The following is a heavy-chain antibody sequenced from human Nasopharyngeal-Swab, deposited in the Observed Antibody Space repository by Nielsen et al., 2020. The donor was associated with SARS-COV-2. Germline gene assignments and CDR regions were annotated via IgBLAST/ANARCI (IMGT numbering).Heavy chain of an antibody. D-gene: IGHD6-19*01. J-gene: IGHJ4*02. CDR1: EYTFTSYD. V-gene: IGHV1-8*01. Sequence: ASVKVSCKASEYTFTSYDINWVRQATGQGLEWMGWMNPNSGNTGYAQKFQGRVTMTTDTSTTTAYMELRSLKSDDTAVYYCARRHGVVEGSGWNYFDFWGQGTLVTVPS. CDR3: ARRHGVVEGSGWNYFDF. CDR2: MNPNSGNT.